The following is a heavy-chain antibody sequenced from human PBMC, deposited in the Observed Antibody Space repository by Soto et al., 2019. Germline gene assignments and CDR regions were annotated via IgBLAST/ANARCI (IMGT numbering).Heavy chain of an antibody. J-gene: IGHJ5*02. V-gene: IGHV3-9*01. CDR2: ISWNSGSI. Sequence: EVQLVESGGGLVQPGRSLRLSCAAPGFTFDDYAMHWVRQAPGKGLEWVSGISWNSGSIGYADSVKGRFTISRDNAKNSLYLQMNSLRAEDTALYYCAKDSLYSSSSPKLLGWFDPWGQGTLVTVSS. D-gene: IGHD6-6*01. CDR3: AKDSLYSSSSPKLLGWFDP. CDR1: GFTFDDYA.